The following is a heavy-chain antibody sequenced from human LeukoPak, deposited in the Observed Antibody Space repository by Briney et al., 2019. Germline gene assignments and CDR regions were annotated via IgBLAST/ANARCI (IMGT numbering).Heavy chain of an antibody. V-gene: IGHV4-34*01. Sequence: PSETLSLTCAVYGGSFSGYYWSWIRHPPGKGLEWMGEINHSGSTNYNPSLKSRVTISVDTSKNQFSLKLSSVTAADTAVYYCASSHPYATSGYDYGVDYWGQGTLVTVSS. CDR1: GGSFSGYY. J-gene: IGHJ4*02. D-gene: IGHD5-12*01. CDR3: ASSHPYATSGYDYGVDY. CDR2: INHSGST.